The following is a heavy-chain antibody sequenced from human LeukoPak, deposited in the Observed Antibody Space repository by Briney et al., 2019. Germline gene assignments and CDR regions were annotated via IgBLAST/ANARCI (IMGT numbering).Heavy chain of an antibody. CDR1: GGSIGSGGYY. D-gene: IGHD2-2*01. V-gene: IGHV4-31*03. CDR2: IYYSGST. Sequence: SQTLSLTCTVSGGSIGSGGYYWSWIRQHPGKGLEWIGYIYYSGSTYYNPSLKSRVTISVDTSKNQFSLKLSSVTAADTAVYHCARMYQLLSNWFDPWGQGTLVTVSS. J-gene: IGHJ5*02. CDR3: ARMYQLLSNWFDP.